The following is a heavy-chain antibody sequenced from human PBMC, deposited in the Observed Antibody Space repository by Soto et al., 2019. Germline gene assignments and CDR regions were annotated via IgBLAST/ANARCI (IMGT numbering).Heavy chain of an antibody. V-gene: IGHV4-34*01. Sequence: SETLSLTCAVYGGSFSGYYWSWLRQPPGKGLEWIGEINHSGSTNYNPSLKSRVTISVDTSKNQFSLKLSSVTAADTAVYYCARVNDILTGYYSDYWGQGTLVTVSS. CDR1: GGSFSGYY. CDR2: INHSGST. D-gene: IGHD3-9*01. J-gene: IGHJ4*02. CDR3: ARVNDILTGYYSDY.